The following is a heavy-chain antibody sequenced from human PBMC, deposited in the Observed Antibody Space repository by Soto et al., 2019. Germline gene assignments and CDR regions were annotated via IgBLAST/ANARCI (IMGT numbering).Heavy chain of an antibody. J-gene: IGHJ4*02. CDR2: IRGSGSST. CDR3: ARKAYGDYVLDY. Sequence: EVQLLESGGGLVQPGGSLRLSCAASGFTFSNYAMSWVRQAPGKGLEWVSAIRGSGSSTYYADSVKGRFTISRDNSRNTLYLQMNSLRADDTALYYCARKAYGDYVLDYWGQGTLVTVSS. CDR1: GFTFSNYA. V-gene: IGHV3-23*01. D-gene: IGHD4-17*01.